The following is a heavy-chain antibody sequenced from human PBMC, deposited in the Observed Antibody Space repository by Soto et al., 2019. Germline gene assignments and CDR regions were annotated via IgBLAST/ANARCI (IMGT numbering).Heavy chain of an antibody. Sequence: QVQLVQSGAEVKMPGASVKVSCKASGYTFSDYFVHWVRQAPGQGLEWVAWINPKTGSTLYAPKFQGRVTLTRDTSINTAYMELTSLTSDDTAVFFCARTPQSDHHDCWGPGTLVTVSS. CDR2: INPKTGST. J-gene: IGHJ4*02. V-gene: IGHV1-2*02. CDR3: ARTPQSDHHDC. CDR1: GYTFSDYF.